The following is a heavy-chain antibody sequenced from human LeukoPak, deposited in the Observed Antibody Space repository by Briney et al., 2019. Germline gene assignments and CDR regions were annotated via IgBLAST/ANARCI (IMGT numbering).Heavy chain of an antibody. D-gene: IGHD4-17*01. J-gene: IGHJ4*02. CDR2: INSDGSST. V-gene: IGHV3-74*01. Sequence: GGSLRLSCAASGFTFSSYWMHWVRQAPGKGLVWVSRINSDGSSTSYADSVKGRFTISRDNAKNTLYLQMNSLRAEDTAVYYCARWDYGDYLGFDYWGQGTLVTVSS. CDR3: ARWDYGDYLGFDY. CDR1: GFTFSSYW.